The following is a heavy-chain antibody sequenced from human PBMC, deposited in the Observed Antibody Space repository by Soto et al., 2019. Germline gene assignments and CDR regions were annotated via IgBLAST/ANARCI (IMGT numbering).Heavy chain of an antibody. Sequence: ASVKVSCKSSGYTFTSYYINWVRQATGQGLEWMGWMNPNSGNTVYAQKFQGRVTMTRNTSISTAYMELSSLRSEDTAVYYCARAVMRYFLWFDPWGQGTLVTVSS. CDR2: MNPNSGNT. CDR1: GYTFTSYY. V-gene: IGHV1-8*01. D-gene: IGHD3-9*01. CDR3: ARAVMRYFLWFDP. J-gene: IGHJ5*02.